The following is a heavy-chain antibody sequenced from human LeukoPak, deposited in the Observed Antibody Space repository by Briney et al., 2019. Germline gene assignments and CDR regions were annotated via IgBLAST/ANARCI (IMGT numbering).Heavy chain of an antibody. CDR2: IKSKTDGGAP. Sequence: GGSLRLSCAASGFTFSNAWMSWVRQAPGKGLEWVGRIKSKTDGGAPDYAAPVKGRFTISRDDSKNTLYLQTNSLKTEDTAVYYCTTSPLYYYGSGTPYYWGQGTLVTVSS. J-gene: IGHJ4*02. CDR1: GFTFSNAW. D-gene: IGHD3-10*01. V-gene: IGHV3-15*01. CDR3: TTSPLYYYGSGTPYY.